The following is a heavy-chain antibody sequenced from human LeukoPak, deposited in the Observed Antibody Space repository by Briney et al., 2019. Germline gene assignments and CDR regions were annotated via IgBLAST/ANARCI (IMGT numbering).Heavy chain of an antibody. CDR1: GYTFTSYA. D-gene: IGHD6-19*01. V-gene: IGHV1-3*01. CDR3: ARYRGIAVAGTPRGAFDI. CDR2: INVGNGNT. J-gene: IGHJ3*02. Sequence: ASVKVSCKASGYTFTSYAMHWVRQAPGQRLEWMGWINVGNGNTKYSQKFQGRVTITRDTSASTAYMELSSLRSEDTAVYYCARYRGIAVAGTPRGAFDIWGQGTMVTVSS.